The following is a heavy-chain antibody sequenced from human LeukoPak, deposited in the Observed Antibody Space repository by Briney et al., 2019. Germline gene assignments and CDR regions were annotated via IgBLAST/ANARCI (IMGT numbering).Heavy chain of an antibody. J-gene: IGHJ6*03. D-gene: IGHD1-26*01. Sequence: GGSLRLSCAASGFTFSTFAMIWVRQPPGKGLEWVSSIFPSGGEIHYADSVRGRFTISRDNSKSTLSLQMNSLRAEDTAVYYCARGGFYMDVWGKGTTVTVSS. CDR1: GFTFSTFA. V-gene: IGHV3-23*01. CDR2: IFPSGGEI. CDR3: ARGGFYMDV.